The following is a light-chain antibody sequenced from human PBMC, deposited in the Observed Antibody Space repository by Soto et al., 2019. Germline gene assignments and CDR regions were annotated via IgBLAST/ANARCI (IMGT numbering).Light chain of an antibody. CDR3: MQALQTPNT. V-gene: IGKV2-28*01. CDR2: LGS. CDR1: QSLLHSNGYNY. Sequence: DIVMTQSPLSLPVTHGEPASISCRSSQSLLHSNGYNYLDWYLQTPGPSPQLLVYLGSNRASGVPDRFSGTGSGTDFTLKISRVEAEDVGVYYCMQALQTPNTFGQGTRLEIK. J-gene: IGKJ5*01.